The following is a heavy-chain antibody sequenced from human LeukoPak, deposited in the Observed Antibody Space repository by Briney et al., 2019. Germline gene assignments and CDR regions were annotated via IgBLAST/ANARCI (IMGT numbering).Heavy chain of an antibody. Sequence: GGSLRLSCAASGFTFSGYTMSWVRQAPGKGLEWVSAISGSGGSTYYADSVKGRFTISRDNSKNTLYLQMNSLRAEDTAVYYCAKDPSYCGGDCYSDWGGQGTLVTVSS. CDR2: ISGSGGST. CDR1: GFTFSGYT. CDR3: AKDPSYCGGDCYSDW. D-gene: IGHD2-21*02. V-gene: IGHV3-23*01. J-gene: IGHJ4*02.